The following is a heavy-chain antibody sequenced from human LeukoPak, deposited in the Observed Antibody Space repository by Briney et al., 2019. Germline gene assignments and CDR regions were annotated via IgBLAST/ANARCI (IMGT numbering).Heavy chain of an antibody. CDR1: GYTFTSYY. V-gene: IGHV7-4-1*02. CDR3: AREDSSGWYYYYMDV. J-gene: IGHJ6*03. Sequence: GASVKVSCKASGYTFTSYYMHWVRQAPGQGLEWMGWINTNTGNPTYAQGFTGRFVFSLDISVSTAYLQISSLKAEDTAVYYCAREDSSGWYYYYMDVWGKGTTVTVSS. D-gene: IGHD6-19*01. CDR2: INTNTGNP.